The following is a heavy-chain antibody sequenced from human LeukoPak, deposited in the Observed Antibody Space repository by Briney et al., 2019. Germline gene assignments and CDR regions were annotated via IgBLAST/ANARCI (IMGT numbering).Heavy chain of an antibody. CDR1: GYTFTGYS. CDR3: AREDSTGYSSLDY. V-gene: IGHV1-2*02. CDR2: INLKSGGT. Sequence: GASVKVSCKASGYTFTGYSIHWVRQAPGQGLEWMGWINLKSGGTNYAQKFQARVTMTRETSISTAYMELSRLRSDDTAVYSCAREDSTGYSSLDYWGQGTLVTVSS. J-gene: IGHJ4*02. D-gene: IGHD3-22*01.